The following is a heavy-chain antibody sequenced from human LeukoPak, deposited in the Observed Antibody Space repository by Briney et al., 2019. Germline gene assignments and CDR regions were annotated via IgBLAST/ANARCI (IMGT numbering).Heavy chain of an antibody. V-gene: IGHV1-2*02. Sequence: ASVKVSCKASGYTFTGYYIHWVRQAPGQGLEWMGWINPNSGGTNYAQKFQGRATMTRDTSISTAYMELSRLRSDDTAVYYCAREYYDSSGRKHAFDIWGQGTMVTVSS. J-gene: IGHJ3*02. CDR3: AREYYDSSGRKHAFDI. CDR2: INPNSGGT. CDR1: GYTFTGYY. D-gene: IGHD3-22*01.